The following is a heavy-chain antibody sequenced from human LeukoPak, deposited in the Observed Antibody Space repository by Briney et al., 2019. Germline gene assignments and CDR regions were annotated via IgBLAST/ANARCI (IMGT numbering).Heavy chain of an antibody. V-gene: IGHV4-39*01. Sequence: SETLSLTCTVSGGSISSSSYYWGWIRQPPGKGLEWIGSIYYSGSTYYNPSLKSRVTISVDTSKNQFSLKLSSVTAADTAVYYCARRDYGDYAHARHFDYWGQGTLVTVSS. J-gene: IGHJ4*02. CDR1: GGSISSSSYY. D-gene: IGHD4-17*01. CDR3: ARRDYGDYAHARHFDY. CDR2: IYYSGST.